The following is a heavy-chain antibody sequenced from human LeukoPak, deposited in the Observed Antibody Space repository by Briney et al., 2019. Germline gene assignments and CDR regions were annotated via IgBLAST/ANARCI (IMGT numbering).Heavy chain of an antibody. J-gene: IGHJ6*04. CDR2: ITRSNYI. CDR1: GFTFSSYA. Sequence: GGSLRLSCAASGFTFSSYAMSWVRQAPGKGLEWVSSITRSNYIYYAGSVKGRFTISRDNAKNSLYLQMNSLRAEDTAVDYCAELGITMIGGVWGKGTTVTISS. D-gene: IGHD3-10*02. V-gene: IGHV3-21*06. CDR3: AELGITMIGGV.